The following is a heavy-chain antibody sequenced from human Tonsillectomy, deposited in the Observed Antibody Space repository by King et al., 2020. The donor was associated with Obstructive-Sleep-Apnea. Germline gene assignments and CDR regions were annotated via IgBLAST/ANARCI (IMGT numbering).Heavy chain of an antibody. CDR2: IYYSGST. J-gene: IGHJ3*02. CDR1: GGSISSGGYY. CDR3: ARYSSGYSDAFDI. Sequence: VQLQESGPGLVKPSQTLSLTCTVSGGSISSGGYYWSWIRQHPGKGLEWIGYIYYSGSTYYNPSLKSRVTISVDTSKNQVSPKLSSVTAADTAVYYCARYSSGYSDAFDIWGQGTMVTVSS. D-gene: IGHD3-22*01. V-gene: IGHV4-31*03.